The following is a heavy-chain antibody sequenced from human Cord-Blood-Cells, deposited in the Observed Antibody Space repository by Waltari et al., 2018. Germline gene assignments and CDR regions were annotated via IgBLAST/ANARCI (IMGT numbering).Heavy chain of an antibody. D-gene: IGHD2-21*01. CDR2: ISSSSSYI. J-gene: IGHJ3*02. CDR3: ARDYSYCGGDCYAFDI. CDR1: GFTFSSYS. Sequence: ASGFTFSSYSMNWVRQAPGKGLEWVSSISSSSSYIYYADSVKGRFTISRDNAKNSLYLQMNSLRAEDTAVYYCARDYSYCGGDCYAFDIWGQGTMVTVSS. V-gene: IGHV3-21*01.